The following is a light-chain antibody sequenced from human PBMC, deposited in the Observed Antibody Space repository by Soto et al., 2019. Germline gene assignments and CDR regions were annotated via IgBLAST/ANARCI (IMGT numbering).Light chain of an antibody. J-gene: IGKJ4*01. CDR1: QNVHSD. V-gene: IGKV3-15*01. Sequence: EVVMTQSPDTLSVSQGDGATLSCRASQNVHSDLAWYQQKPGQAPRLVIYDTSTRATDIPVRFTGGGSGTEFTLTISSLKSEDFAVYYCQQYNNWPLTFGGGTKVEIK. CDR2: DTS. CDR3: QQYNNWPLT.